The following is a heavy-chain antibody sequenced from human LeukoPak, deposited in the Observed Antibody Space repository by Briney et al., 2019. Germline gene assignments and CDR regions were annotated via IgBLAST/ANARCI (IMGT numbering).Heavy chain of an antibody. CDR1: GFTFSSYA. Sequence: PGGSLRLSCAASGFTFSSYAMHWVRQAPGKGLEWVAVISYDGSNKYYADSVKGRFTISRDNSKNTLYLQMNSLRAEDTAVYYCARGGDYGDYGYFDYWGQGTLVTVSS. V-gene: IGHV3-30*04. CDR2: ISYDGSNK. J-gene: IGHJ4*02. CDR3: ARGGDYGDYGYFDY. D-gene: IGHD4-17*01.